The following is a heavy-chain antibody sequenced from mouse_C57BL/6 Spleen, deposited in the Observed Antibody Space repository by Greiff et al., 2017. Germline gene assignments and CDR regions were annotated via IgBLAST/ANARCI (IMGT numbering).Heavy chain of an antibody. V-gene: IGHV1-52*01. D-gene: IGHD6-1*01. CDR3: ARGEPAWFAY. CDR2: IDPSDSET. Sequence: QVQLQQSGAELVRPGSSVKLSCKASGYTFTSYWMHWVKQRPIQGLEWIGNIDPSDSETHYNQKFKDKATLTVDKSSSTAYMQLSSLTSEDSAVYYCARGEPAWFAYWGQGTLVTVSA. CDR1: GYTFTSYW. J-gene: IGHJ3*01.